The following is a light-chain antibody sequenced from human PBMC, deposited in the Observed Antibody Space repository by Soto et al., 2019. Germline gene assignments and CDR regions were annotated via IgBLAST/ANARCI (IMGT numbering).Light chain of an antibody. J-gene: IGKJ1*01. Sequence: DIVMTQSPDSLAVSLGERATINCKSNRTLLYSSNNKNYLAWYQEKPGQPPKQLIYWASTRQSGVPDRFSGSGSGTDFTLTISSLQAEDVAVYYCQQYYSTPPAFGQGTEVEIK. CDR1: RTLLYSSNNKNY. CDR2: WAS. V-gene: IGKV4-1*01. CDR3: QQYYSTPPA.